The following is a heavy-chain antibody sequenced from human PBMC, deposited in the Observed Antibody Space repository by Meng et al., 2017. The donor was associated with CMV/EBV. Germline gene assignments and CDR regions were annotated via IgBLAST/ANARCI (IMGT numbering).Heavy chain of an antibody. CDR2: VWYDGSNK. J-gene: IGHJ6*02. Sequence: GGSLRLSCAASGFTFSSYEMNWVRQAPGKGLEWVAVVWYDGSNKYYADSVKGRFTISRDNSKNTLYLQMNSLRAEDTGVYYCAKNLVVPVATPYYYYGMDVWGQGTTVTVSS. V-gene: IGHV3-33*06. CDR1: GFTFSSYE. CDR3: AKNLVVPVATPYYYYGMDV. D-gene: IGHD2-2*01.